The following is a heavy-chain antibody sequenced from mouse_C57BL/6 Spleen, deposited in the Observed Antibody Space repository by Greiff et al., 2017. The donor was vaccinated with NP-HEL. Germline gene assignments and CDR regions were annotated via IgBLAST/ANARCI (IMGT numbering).Heavy chain of an antibody. J-gene: IGHJ4*01. CDR3: ARRGGNYLYYAMDY. D-gene: IGHD2-1*01. Sequence: EVHLVESGGGLVKPGGSLKLSCAASGFTFSDYGMHWVRQAPEKGLEWVAYISSGSSTSYYADTVKGRFTISRDNAKKTLFLQMTSLRSEDTAMYDGARRGGNYLYYAMDYWGQGTSVTVSS. CDR1: GFTFSDYG. CDR2: ISSGSSTS. V-gene: IGHV5-17*01.